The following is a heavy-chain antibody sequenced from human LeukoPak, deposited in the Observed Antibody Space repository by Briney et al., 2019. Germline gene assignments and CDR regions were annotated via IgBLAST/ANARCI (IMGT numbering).Heavy chain of an antibody. D-gene: IGHD3-9*01. CDR3: AREYYDILTGYTNAFDI. V-gene: IGHV4-59*01. CDR1: GGSFSGYY. J-gene: IGHJ3*02. CDR2: IYYSGST. Sequence: PSETLSLTCAVYGGSFSGYYWSWIRQPPGKGLEWIGYIYYSGSTNYNPSLKSRVTISVDTSKNQFSLKLSSVTAADTAVYYCAREYYDILTGYTNAFDIWGQGTMVTVSS.